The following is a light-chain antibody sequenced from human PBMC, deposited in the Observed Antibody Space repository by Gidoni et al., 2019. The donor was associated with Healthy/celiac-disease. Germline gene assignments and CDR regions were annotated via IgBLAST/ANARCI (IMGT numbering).Light chain of an antibody. CDR2: AAS. Sequence: DSQMTQSPSSLSASVGDRVTITCRASQSIRSYLNWYQQKPGKAPKLLIYAASSLQSGVPSRFSGSGSGTDLTLTISSLQPEDFATYYCQQSYSTPRTFGQGTKVEIK. CDR3: QQSYSTPRT. J-gene: IGKJ1*01. CDR1: QSIRSY. V-gene: IGKV1-39*01.